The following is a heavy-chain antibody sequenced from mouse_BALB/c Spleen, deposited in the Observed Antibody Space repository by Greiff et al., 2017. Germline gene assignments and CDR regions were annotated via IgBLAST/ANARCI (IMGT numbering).Heavy chain of an antibody. CDR3: AREQLRRGFAY. CDR2: IWAGGST. Sequence: QVQLKESGPGLVAPSQSLSITCTVSGFSLTSYGVHWVRQPPGKGLEWLGVIWAGGSTNYNSAIMSRLSISKDNSKSKVFLKRSSLQTDDTAMYCGAREQLRRGFAYWGQGTLVTVSA. J-gene: IGHJ3*01. CDR1: GFSLTSYG. D-gene: IGHD2-4*01. V-gene: IGHV2-9*02.